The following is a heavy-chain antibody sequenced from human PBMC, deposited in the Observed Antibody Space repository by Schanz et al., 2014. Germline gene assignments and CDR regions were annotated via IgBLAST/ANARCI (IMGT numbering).Heavy chain of an antibody. J-gene: IGHJ4*02. D-gene: IGHD1-1*01. Sequence: EVQLVESGGGLVQPGGSLRLSCAASGFTFSSYSMNWVRQAPGKGLEWVSYISSASSTINYADSVKGRFTISRDNAKNSLYLEMNSLRAEDTALYYCARDRRNADLDYWGQGTLXTVSS. CDR2: ISSASSTI. V-gene: IGHV3-48*01. CDR3: ARDRRNADLDY. CDR1: GFTFSSYS.